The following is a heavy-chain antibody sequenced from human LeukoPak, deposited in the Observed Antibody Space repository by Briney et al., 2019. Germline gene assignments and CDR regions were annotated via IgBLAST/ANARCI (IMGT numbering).Heavy chain of an antibody. CDR1: GGSFSGYY. J-gene: IGHJ4*03. Sequence: PSESLSLTCAVYGGSFSGYYWSWVRQPPGKGLEWIGEINHSGSTNYNPSLKSRVTISVDTSKNQFSLKLSSVTAADAAVYYCALGAVARPYGYWGPVTLVTVS. D-gene: IGHD6-19*01. V-gene: IGHV4-34*01. CDR3: ALGAVARPYGY. CDR2: INHSGST.